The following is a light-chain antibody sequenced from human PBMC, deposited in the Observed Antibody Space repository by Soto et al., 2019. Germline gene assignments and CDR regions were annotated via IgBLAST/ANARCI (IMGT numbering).Light chain of an antibody. CDR3: QQYNGYWT. J-gene: IGKJ1*01. CDR1: QSISNS. CDR2: EAS. Sequence: DIQMTQSPSTLSASVGDRVTITCRASQSISNSLAWYQQKPGKAPKLLIYEASSLKSGVPSRFSGSGSGTEYTLTISSLQPHDSATYYCQQYNGYWTFGQGTKVEIK. V-gene: IGKV1-5*03.